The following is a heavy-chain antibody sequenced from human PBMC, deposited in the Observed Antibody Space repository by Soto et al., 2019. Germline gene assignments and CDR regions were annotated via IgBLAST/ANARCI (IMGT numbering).Heavy chain of an antibody. CDR2: ISGSGGST. J-gene: IGHJ6*03. Sequence: GGSLRLSCAASGFTFSSYAMSWVRQAPRKGLEWVSVISGSGGSTYYADSVKGRFTISRDNSKNTLYLQMNSLRAEDTAVYYCAKDRRGISIFGVVPTGRYYYMDVWGKGSTVTVSS. D-gene: IGHD3-3*01. V-gene: IGHV3-23*01. CDR3: AKDRRGISIFGVVPTGRYYYMDV. CDR1: GFTFSSYA.